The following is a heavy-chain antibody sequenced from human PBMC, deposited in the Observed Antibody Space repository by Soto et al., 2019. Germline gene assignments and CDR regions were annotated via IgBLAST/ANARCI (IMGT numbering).Heavy chain of an antibody. D-gene: IGHD3-16*01. J-gene: IGHJ5*02. CDR1: GFSFNTHA. CDR2: VWYDGNTK. Sequence: GWSLRLSCGASGFSFNTHAMHWLRQAPGRGLEWVAVVWYDGNTKYYVDSVRGRFTISKDNSKNMVYLQMDNLRADDTAVYYCAREGFAQVGDKRGWFDPRGQGTLVTVSS. V-gene: IGHV3-33*01. CDR3: AREGFAQVGDKRGWFDP.